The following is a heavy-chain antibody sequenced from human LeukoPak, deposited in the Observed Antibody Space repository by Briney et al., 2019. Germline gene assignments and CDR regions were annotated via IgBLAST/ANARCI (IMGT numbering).Heavy chain of an antibody. V-gene: IGHV4-59*01. J-gene: IGHJ4*02. CDR2: IYYSGST. D-gene: IGHD6-6*01. Sequence: SETLSLTCTVSGGSISSYYWSWIRQPPGKGLEWIGYIYYSGSTNYNPSLKSRVTISVDTSKNQFSLKLSSVTAADTAVYYCARDLIAAPPDYWGQGTLVTVSS. CDR1: GGSISSYY. CDR3: ARDLIAAPPDY.